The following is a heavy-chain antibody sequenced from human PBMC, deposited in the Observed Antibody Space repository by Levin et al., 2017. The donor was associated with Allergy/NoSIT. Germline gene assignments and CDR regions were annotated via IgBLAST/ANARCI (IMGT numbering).Heavy chain of an antibody. V-gene: IGHV1-2*02. CDR2: INPNSGGT. CDR3: ARAQNYYGSGSYLDY. CDR1: GYTFTGYY. J-gene: IGHJ4*02. Sequence: AASVKVSCKASGYTFTGYYMHWVRQAPGQGLEWMGWINPNSGGTNYAQKFQGRVTMTRDTSISTAYMELSRLRSDDTAVYYCARAQNYYGSGSYLDYWGQGTLVTVSS. D-gene: IGHD3-10*01.